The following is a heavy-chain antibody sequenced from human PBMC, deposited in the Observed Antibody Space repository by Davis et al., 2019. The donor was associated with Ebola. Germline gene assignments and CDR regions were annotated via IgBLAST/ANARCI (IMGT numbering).Heavy chain of an antibody. CDR3: ARLDEDDYLTGPDY. J-gene: IGHJ4*02. Sequence: SLKISCAASGFTFSSSGMHWVRQAPGKGLEWVAVISYAGSNKYYADSVKGRFTIFRDNSKNTVDLQMNSLRAEDTAVYYCARLDEDDYLTGPDYWGQGTLVTVSS. CDR2: ISYAGSNK. D-gene: IGHD3-9*01. V-gene: IGHV3-30*03. CDR1: GFTFSSSG.